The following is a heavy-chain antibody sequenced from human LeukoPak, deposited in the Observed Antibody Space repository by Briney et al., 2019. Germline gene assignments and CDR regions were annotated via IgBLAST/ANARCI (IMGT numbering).Heavy chain of an antibody. V-gene: IGHV3-74*01. J-gene: IGHJ6*02. CDR1: GFTFSSYW. D-gene: IGHD4-17*01. CDR3: ARVPVTTSYYYGMDV. Sequence: PGGSLRLSCAASGFTFSSYWMHWVRQAPGKELVWVSRINSDGSSTSYADSVKGRFTISRDNAKNTLYLQMNSLRAEDTAVYYCARVPVTTSYYYGMDVWGQGTTVTVSS. CDR2: INSDGSST.